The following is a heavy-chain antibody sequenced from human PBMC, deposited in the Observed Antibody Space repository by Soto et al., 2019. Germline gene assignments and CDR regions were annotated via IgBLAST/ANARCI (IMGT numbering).Heavy chain of an antibody. J-gene: IGHJ4*02. Sequence: QVPLVQSGAEVKKPGASVKVSCKASGSTFTSYGITWVRQAPGQGLEWMGWISAYNGNTNDAQKLQGRVTMTTDTSTSTADMERRSLRSDDTAVYYCARGLGGGDFPPWTDYWGQGTLVTVSS. CDR3: ARGLGGGDFPPWTDY. CDR1: GSTFTSYG. CDR2: ISAYNGNT. D-gene: IGHD2-21*02. V-gene: IGHV1-18*01.